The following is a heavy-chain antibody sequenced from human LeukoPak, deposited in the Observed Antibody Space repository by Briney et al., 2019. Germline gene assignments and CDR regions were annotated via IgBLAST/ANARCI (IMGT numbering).Heavy chain of an antibody. J-gene: IGHJ3*02. CDR3: ARGALFSMGRVVVAASMPSAFDI. CDR2: IRSSSRYI. Sequence: GGSLTLSCAASGFTFSTYTMNWVRQAPGKGLDWVSSIRSSSRYIYFADSVRGRFTISRDNAKNSLYLQMSSLRAESTAVYYCARGALFSMGRVVVAASMPSAFDIWGQGTVVTVSS. CDR1: GFTFSTYT. D-gene: IGHD2-2*01. V-gene: IGHV3-21*01.